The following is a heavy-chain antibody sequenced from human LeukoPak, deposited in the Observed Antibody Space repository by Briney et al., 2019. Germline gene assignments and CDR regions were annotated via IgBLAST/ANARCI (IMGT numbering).Heavy chain of an antibody. J-gene: IGHJ4*02. V-gene: IGHV4-59*01. D-gene: IGHD6-19*01. Sequence: SETLSLTCTVSGASISTYYWGWIRQPPGKGLEWIGYIQNTGATNYNPSLKSRVSISKDTSKNQFSLKMSSVTAADTDVYYCAKHGSGWSFDYWGQGTLVTVSS. CDR3: AKHGSGWSFDY. CDR2: IQNTGAT. CDR1: GASISTYY.